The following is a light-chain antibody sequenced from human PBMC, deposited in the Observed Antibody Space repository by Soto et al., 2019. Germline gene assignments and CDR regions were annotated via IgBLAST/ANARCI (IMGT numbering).Light chain of an antibody. CDR3: QQYFGAHPRT. CDR1: QSVGPN. V-gene: IGKV3-15*01. CDR2: GVS. J-gene: IGKJ1*01. Sequence: IVLTQSPDNLSPSPGQSATLSCRASQSVGPNLVWYQQKFGQAPRLLIYGVSTRATGVPARFSGSGSGTDFTLTISSLQVEDVAVYYCQQYFGAHPRTLGQGTKVDIK.